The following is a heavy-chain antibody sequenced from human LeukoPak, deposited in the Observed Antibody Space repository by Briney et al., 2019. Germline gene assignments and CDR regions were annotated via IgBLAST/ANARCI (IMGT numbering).Heavy chain of an antibody. Sequence: SVKVSCKASGGTFSSYAISWVRQAPGQGLEWMGGIITIFGTANYAQKFQGRVTITADESTSTAYMELSSLRSEDTAVYYCARPHCSSTSCYTSNWFDPWGQGTLVTVSS. CDR2: IITIFGTA. CDR1: GGTFSSYA. J-gene: IGHJ5*02. V-gene: IGHV1-69*13. CDR3: ARPHCSSTSCYTSNWFDP. D-gene: IGHD2-2*02.